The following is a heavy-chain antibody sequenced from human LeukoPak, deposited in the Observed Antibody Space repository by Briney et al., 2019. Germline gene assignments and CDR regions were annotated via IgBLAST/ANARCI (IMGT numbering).Heavy chain of an antibody. D-gene: IGHD6-13*01. J-gene: IGHJ4*02. CDR1: GFTFSSYA. CDR3: AREGEAAAGTLDY. V-gene: IGHV3-64*01. Sequence: PGRSLRLSCAATGFTFSSYAMHWVRQAPGKGLEYVSAISSNGGSTYYANSVKGRFTISRDNSKNTLYLQMGSLRAEDMAVYYCAREGEAAAGTLDYWGQGTLVTVSS. CDR2: ISSNGGST.